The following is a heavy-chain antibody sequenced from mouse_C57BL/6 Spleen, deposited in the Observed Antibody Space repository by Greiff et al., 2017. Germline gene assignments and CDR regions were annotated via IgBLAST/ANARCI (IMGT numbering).Heavy chain of an antibody. CDR2: ILPGSGST. Sequence: VQLQQSGAELMQPGASVKLSCKATGYTFTDYWIEWVKQRPGHGLEWIGEILPGSGSTSYNEKFKGKATFTADTSSNTAYMQLSSLTTEDSAIYYCARLRDYDTFAYWGQGTLVTVSA. D-gene: IGHD2-4*01. CDR1: GYTFTDYW. CDR3: ARLRDYDTFAY. J-gene: IGHJ3*01. V-gene: IGHV1-9*01.